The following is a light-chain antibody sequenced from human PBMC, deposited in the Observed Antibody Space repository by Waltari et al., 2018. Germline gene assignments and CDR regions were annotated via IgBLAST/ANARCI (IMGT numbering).Light chain of an antibody. V-gene: IGLV2-14*03. CDR2: DVA. CDR3: SSYTSVNTR. CDR1: SSAVEGFNF. Sequence: QSALTQPASMSGSPGQSITIPCTGTSSAVEGFNFVSWYQQYPGKAPNLIIYDVANRPSGVSHRFSGSRSDNTASLTISGLQAEDEADYYCSSYTSVNTRFGGGTKLTVL. J-gene: IGLJ2*01.